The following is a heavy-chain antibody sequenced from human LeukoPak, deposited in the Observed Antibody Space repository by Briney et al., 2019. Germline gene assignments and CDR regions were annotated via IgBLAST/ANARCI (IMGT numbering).Heavy chain of an antibody. CDR3: ARGKRTTVAPFDY. CDR1: GYASINYY. D-gene: IGHD4-23*01. CDR2: INPRGGST. Sequence: GASVKVSCKASGYASINYYIHWVRQAPGQGLEWMGIINPRGGSTSYAQKFQGKVTMTRDTSTSTVYMDLSSLTSEDTAVYHCARGKRTTVAPFDYWGQGTLVSVSS. J-gene: IGHJ4*02. V-gene: IGHV1-46*01.